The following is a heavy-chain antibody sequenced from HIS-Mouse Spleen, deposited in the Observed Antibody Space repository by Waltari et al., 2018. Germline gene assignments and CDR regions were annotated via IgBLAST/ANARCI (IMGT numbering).Heavy chain of an antibody. CDR2: ISYDGSNK. CDR3: AKDRGSPLYFDY. D-gene: IGHD1-26*01. J-gene: IGHJ4*02. V-gene: IGHV3-30*18. CDR1: GFTFSSLG. Sequence: QVQLVESGGGVVQPGRSLRLSCAASGFTFSSLGSHWVRQAPGKGLEWVAVISYDGSNKNYADSVKGRFTISRDNSKNTLYLQMNSLRAEDTAVYYCAKDRGSPLYFDYWGQGTLVTVSS.